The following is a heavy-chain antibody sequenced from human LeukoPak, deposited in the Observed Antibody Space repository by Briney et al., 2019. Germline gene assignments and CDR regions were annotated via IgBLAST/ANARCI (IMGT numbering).Heavy chain of an antibody. J-gene: IGHJ6*03. CDR2: IYYSGST. V-gene: IGHV4-59*11. CDR3: ARGPAGVTPYYYYMDV. CDR1: GGSISSHY. Sequence: NTSETLSLTCTVSGGSISSHYWSWIRQPPGKGLEWIGYIYYSGSTNYNPSLKSRVTISVDTSKNQFSLKLSSVTAADTAVYYCARGPAGVTPYYYYMDVWGKGTTVTVSS.